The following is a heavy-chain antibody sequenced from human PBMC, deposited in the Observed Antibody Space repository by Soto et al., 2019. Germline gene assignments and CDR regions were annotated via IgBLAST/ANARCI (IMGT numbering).Heavy chain of an antibody. CDR1: GVSISTADYY. D-gene: IGHD2-2*02. Sequence: SETLSLTCTVTGVSISTADYYWSWIRHHPGKGLEWIGYIYYSGTTYYYPSLESRLTISLDTSKNEFYLRLSSVTDADTAVYYCASVTRTCISTSCYRYYYGMDVWGQGTTVT. CDR3: ASVTRTCISTSCYRYYYGMDV. J-gene: IGHJ6*02. V-gene: IGHV4-31*03. CDR2: IYYSGTT.